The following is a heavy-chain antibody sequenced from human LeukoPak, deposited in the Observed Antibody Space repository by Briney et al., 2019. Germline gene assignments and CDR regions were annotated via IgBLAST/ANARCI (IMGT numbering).Heavy chain of an antibody. CDR3: AREVGFGSGTGFEP. V-gene: IGHV4-38-2*02. Sequence: SETLSLTCAVSGYSISSGYYWGWIRQPPGKGLEWIGSIYHSGSTYYNPSLKSRVTISVDTSKNQFSLKLSSVTAADTAVYYCAREVGFGSGTGFEPWGQGTLVTVSS. J-gene: IGHJ5*02. D-gene: IGHD3-10*01. CDR1: GYSISSGYY. CDR2: IYHSGST.